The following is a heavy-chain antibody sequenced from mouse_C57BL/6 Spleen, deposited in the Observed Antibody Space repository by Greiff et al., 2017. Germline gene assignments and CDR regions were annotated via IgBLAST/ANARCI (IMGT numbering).Heavy chain of an antibody. D-gene: IGHD1-1*01. Sequence: EVKVVESGGGLVKPGGSLKLSCAASGFTFSSYTMSWVRQTPEKRLEWVATISGGGGNTYYPDSVKGRVTISRDNAKNTLYLQMSSLRSEDTALYYCARDYYGSSSYWYFDVWGTGTTVTVSS. J-gene: IGHJ1*03. CDR2: ISGGGGNT. CDR1: GFTFSSYT. V-gene: IGHV5-9*01. CDR3: ARDYYGSSSYWYFDV.